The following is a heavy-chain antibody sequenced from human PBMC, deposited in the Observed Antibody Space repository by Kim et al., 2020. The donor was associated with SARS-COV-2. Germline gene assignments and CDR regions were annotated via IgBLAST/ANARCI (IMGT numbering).Heavy chain of an antibody. CDR1: GGTFSSYA. V-gene: IGHV1-69*04. CDR2: IIPILGIA. D-gene: IGHD3-22*01. Sequence: SVKVSCKASGGTFSSYAISWVRQAPGQGLEWMGRIIPILGIANYAQKFQGRVTITADKSTSTAYMELSSLRSEDTAVYYCARDIFSLDYYDSSGYLDYWGQGTLVTVSS. CDR3: ARDIFSLDYYDSSGYLDY. J-gene: IGHJ4*02.